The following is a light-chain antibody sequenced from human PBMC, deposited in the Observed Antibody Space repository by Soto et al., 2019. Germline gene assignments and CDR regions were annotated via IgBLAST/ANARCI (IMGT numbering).Light chain of an antibody. CDR3: SSYTTSNTRQIV. CDR2: DAS. J-gene: IGLJ1*01. CDR1: SSDVGGYNY. Sequence: QSVLTQPASVSWSPGQSITISCTGTSSDVGGYNYVSWYQHHAGKAPKLIIYDASNRPSGVSNRFSGSKSGNTASLTISGLQPEDEADYYCSSYTTSNTRQIVFGTGTKVTVL. V-gene: IGLV2-14*03.